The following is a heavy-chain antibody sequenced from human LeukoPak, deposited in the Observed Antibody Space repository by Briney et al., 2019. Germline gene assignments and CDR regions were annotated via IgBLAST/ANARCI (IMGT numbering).Heavy chain of an antibody. CDR1: GFTFSSYA. V-gene: IGHV3-23*01. Sequence: GGSLRLSCAASGFTFSSYAMSWVRQAPGKGLEWVSAISGSGGSTYYADSVKGRFTISRDNSKNTLYLQMNSLRAEDTAVYYCAKDRLYSSGWYRLESDFDYWGQGTLVTVSS. J-gene: IGHJ4*02. CDR2: ISGSGGST. CDR3: AKDRLYSSGWYRLESDFDY. D-gene: IGHD6-19*01.